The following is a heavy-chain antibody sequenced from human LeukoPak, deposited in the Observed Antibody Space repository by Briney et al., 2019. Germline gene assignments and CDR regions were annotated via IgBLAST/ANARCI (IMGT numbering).Heavy chain of an antibody. CDR2: IYYSGST. CDR3: ARGAPDIVVVPAAKWFDP. V-gene: IGHV4-39*07. J-gene: IGHJ5*02. D-gene: IGHD2-2*01. CDR1: GGSISSSSYY. Sequence: PSETLSLTCTVSGGSISSSSYYWGWIRQPPGKGLEWIGSIYYSGSTYYNPSLKSRVTISVDTSKNQFSLKLSSVTAADTAVYYCARGAPDIVVVPAAKWFDPWGQGTLVTVSS.